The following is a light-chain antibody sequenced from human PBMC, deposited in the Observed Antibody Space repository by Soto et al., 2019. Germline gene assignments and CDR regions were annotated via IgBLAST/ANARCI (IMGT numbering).Light chain of an antibody. Sequence: EIVMTQSPGTLSLSPGERATLSCRASQSVSSRLAWYQQKPGQAPRLLIYQTSIRAAGIPARFSASGTGTDFTLTISDVQPEDFAVYYCHQRQSWPRTFGQGTKVDIK. CDR3: HQRQSWPRT. V-gene: IGKV3-11*01. CDR2: QTS. J-gene: IGKJ1*01. CDR1: QSVSSR.